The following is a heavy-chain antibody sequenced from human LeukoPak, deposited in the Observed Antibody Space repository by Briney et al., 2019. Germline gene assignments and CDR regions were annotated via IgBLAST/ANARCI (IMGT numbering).Heavy chain of an antibody. J-gene: IGHJ5*02. V-gene: IGHV1-18*01. D-gene: IGHD4-17*01. Sequence: ASVKVSCKASVDTFTSYGISWVRQAPGQGLEWMGWISAYNGNTNYAQKLQGRVTMTTDTSTSTAYMELRSLRSDDTAVYYCARGAAFTVTTSDNWFDPWGQGTLVTVSS. CDR1: VDTFTSYG. CDR2: ISAYNGNT. CDR3: ARGAAFTVTTSDNWFDP.